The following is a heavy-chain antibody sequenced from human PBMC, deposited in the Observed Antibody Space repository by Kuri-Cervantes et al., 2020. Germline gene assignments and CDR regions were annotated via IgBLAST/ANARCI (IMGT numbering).Heavy chain of an antibody. V-gene: IGHV4-4*07. J-gene: IGHJ5*02. CDR2: IYTSGST. CDR3: ARSKLRFPFDP. CDR1: GGSIGSYY. Sequence: SETLSLTCTVSGGSIGSYYWSWIRQPAGKGLEWIGRIYTSGSTNYNPSLKSRVTMSVGTSKNQFSLKLSSVTAADTAVYYCARSKLRFPFDPWGQGTLVTVSS. D-gene: IGHD3-16*01.